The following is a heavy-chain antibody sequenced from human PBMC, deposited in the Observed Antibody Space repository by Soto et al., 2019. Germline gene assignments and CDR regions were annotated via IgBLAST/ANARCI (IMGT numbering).Heavy chain of an antibody. CDR3: ARVTHCYDSSGFGY. CDR1: GGSISSGDYY. Sequence: QVQLQESGPGLVKPSQTLSLTCTVSGGSISSGDYYWSWIRQPPGKGLEWIGYIYYSGSTYYNPSLKSRVTISVDTSKTEFSLKQSSGTGADTAVYYCARVTHCYDSSGFGYWGQGTLVTVSS. CDR2: IYYSGST. J-gene: IGHJ4*02. V-gene: IGHV4-30-4*01. D-gene: IGHD3-22*01.